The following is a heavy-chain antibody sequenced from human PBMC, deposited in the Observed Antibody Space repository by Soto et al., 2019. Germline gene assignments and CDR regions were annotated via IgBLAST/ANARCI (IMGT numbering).Heavy chain of an antibody. D-gene: IGHD2-15*01. CDR2: ISSSGSTI. V-gene: IGHV3-11*01. CDR3: ASTLVVAATYYFDY. CDR1: GFTFSDYY. Sequence: PGGSLRLSCAASGFTFSDYYMSWIRQAPGKGLEWVSYISSSGSTIYYADSVKGRFTISRDNAKNSLYLQMNSLRAEDTAVYYCASTLVVAATYYFDYWGQGTLVTVSS. J-gene: IGHJ4*02.